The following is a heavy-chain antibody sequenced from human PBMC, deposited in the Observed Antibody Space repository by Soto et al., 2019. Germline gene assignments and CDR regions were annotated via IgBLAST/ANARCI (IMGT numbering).Heavy chain of an antibody. V-gene: IGHV3-30-3*01. CDR2: ISYDGSNK. CDR1: GFTFSSYA. CDR3: ARDGAGKHAFDI. D-gene: IGHD2-15*01. J-gene: IGHJ3*02. Sequence: QVQLVESGGGVVQPGRSLRLSCAASGFTFSSYAMHWVRQAPGKGLEWVAVISYDGSNKYYADSMKGRFTISRDNSKNTLYLQMNSLRAEDTAVYYCARDGAGKHAFDIWGQGTMVTVSS.